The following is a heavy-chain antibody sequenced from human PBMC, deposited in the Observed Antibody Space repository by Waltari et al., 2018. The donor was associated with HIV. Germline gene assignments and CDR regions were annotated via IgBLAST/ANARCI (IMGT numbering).Heavy chain of an antibody. V-gene: IGHV3-30*01. CDR1: EVTFSTYA. J-gene: IGHJ4*02. D-gene: IGHD6-13*01. CDR3: ARGAIAAAGTI. Sequence: QVQLVESGGGVVQPGRSLRLSCAASEVTFSTYAITWVRQAPGKGLEWVAVISYDGSHKFYADSVKGRFTISKDKSKNTLYLQMNSLRPEDTAVYYCARGAIAAAGTIWGQGTLVTVSS. CDR2: ISYDGSHK.